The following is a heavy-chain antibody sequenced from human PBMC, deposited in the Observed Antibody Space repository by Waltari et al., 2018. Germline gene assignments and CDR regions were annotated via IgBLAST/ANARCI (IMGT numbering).Heavy chain of an antibody. J-gene: IGHJ6*03. V-gene: IGHV4-61*09. CDR2: IYSSGST. CDR3: ARSDVVVAPARNNYYFPMEV. CDR1: GDSISGSYY. D-gene: IGHD2-21*01. Sequence: QLQLQQSGPGLVKPSQTLSLACSLSGDSISGSYYWNWVRQTAGEGLEWLGYIYSSGSTKYNPSLQSRATISIVHKTQCSLNLAAVTAADTAVYYCARSDVVVAPARNNYYFPMEVWGQGTTVTVSS.